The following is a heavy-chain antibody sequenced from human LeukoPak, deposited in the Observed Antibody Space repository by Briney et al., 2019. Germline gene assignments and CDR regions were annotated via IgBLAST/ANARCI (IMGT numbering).Heavy chain of an antibody. Sequence: GASVKVSCKASGYTFTGYYMHWVRQAPGQGLEWRGWINPNSGGTNYAQKFQGRVTMTRDTSISTAYMELSRLRSDDTAVYYCARDSAHDEVTPVYYYYYYGMDVWGQGTTVTVSS. D-gene: IGHD4-11*01. CDR2: INPNSGGT. J-gene: IGHJ6*02. V-gene: IGHV1-2*02. CDR1: GYTFTGYY. CDR3: ARDSAHDEVTPVYYYYYYGMDV.